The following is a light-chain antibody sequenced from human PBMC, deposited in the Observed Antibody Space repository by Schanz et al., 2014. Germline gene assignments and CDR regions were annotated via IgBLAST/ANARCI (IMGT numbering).Light chain of an antibody. CDR2: EVS. V-gene: IGLV2-8*01. CDR3: SSYTPSSTTLYV. J-gene: IGLJ1*01. CDR1: TSDVGAYNY. Sequence: QSALTQPPSASGSLGQSVTISCTGTTSDVGAYNYVSWYQQHPGKAPKLMIYEVSKRPSGVPDRFSGSKSGNTASLTISGLQAEDEADYYCSSYTPSSTTLYVFGTGTKLTVL.